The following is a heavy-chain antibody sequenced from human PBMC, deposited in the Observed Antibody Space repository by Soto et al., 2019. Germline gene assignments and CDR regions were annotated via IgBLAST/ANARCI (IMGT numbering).Heavy chain of an antibody. V-gene: IGHV3-30*18. J-gene: IGHJ4*02. CDR2: ISYDGSNK. CDR1: GFTFSSYG. Sequence: RLSCAASGFTFSSYGMHWVRQAPGKGLEWVAVISYDGSNKYYADSVKGRFTISRDNSKNTLYLQMNSLRAEDTAVYYCAKDRYFAYFDYWGQGTLVTVSS. D-gene: IGHD3-9*01. CDR3: AKDRYFAYFDY.